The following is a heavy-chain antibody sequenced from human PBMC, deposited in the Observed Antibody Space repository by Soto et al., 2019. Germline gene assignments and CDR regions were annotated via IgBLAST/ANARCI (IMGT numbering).Heavy chain of an antibody. V-gene: IGHV4-4*02. CDR3: IKNGQYCMEV. CDR1: SGSITVHTW. J-gene: IGHJ6*03. CDR2: TYSYGNT. Sequence: SEALSVTCVVSSGSITVHTWWSSVRHAPGKGLEWIGQTYSYGNTDYNPSLQSRVAISIDNSKNQLSLSLTSVTAADTAVYYCIKNGQYCMEVWGKGTAVTVSS.